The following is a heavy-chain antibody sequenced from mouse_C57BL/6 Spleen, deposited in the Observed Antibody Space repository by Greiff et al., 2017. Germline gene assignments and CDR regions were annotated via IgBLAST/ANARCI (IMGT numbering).Heavy chain of an antibody. J-gene: IGHJ1*03. CDR2: ILPGSGST. D-gene: IGHD1-1*01. Sequence: QVQLQQSGAELMKPGASVKLSCKATGYTFTGYWIEWVKQRPGHGLEWIGEILPGSGSTNYNEKFKGKATFTADTSSNTAYMQLSSLTTEDSAIYYCAMGDHYYGSRNWYFDGWGTGTTVTVSS. CDR1: GYTFTGYW. V-gene: IGHV1-9*01. CDR3: AMGDHYYGSRNWYFDG.